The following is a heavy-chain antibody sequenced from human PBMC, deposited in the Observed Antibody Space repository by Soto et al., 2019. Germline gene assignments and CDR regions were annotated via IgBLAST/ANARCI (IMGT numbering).Heavy chain of an antibody. CDR3: ARDRHYYDSSGPTVFDY. D-gene: IGHD3-22*01. CDR2: IKQDGSEK. J-gene: IGHJ4*02. CDR1: GFTFSSYW. Sequence: GGSLRLSCAASGFTFSSYWMSWVRQAPGKGLEWVANIKQDGSEKYYVDSVKGRFTISRDNAKNSLYLQMNSLRAEDTAVYYCARDRHYYDSSGPTVFDYWGQGTLVTVS. V-gene: IGHV3-7*05.